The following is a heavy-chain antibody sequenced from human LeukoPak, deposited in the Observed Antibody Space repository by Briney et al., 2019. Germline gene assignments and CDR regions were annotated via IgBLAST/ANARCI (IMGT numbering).Heavy chain of an antibody. V-gene: IGHV3-33*01. CDR3: ARDTDGDYNFDY. D-gene: IGHD4-17*01. CDR1: GFTFSSYG. J-gene: IGHJ4*02. Sequence: GGSLRLSCAASGFTFSSYGMHWVRQAPGKGLEWVALIWYDGSNKYYADSVKGRFTISRDNSKNTLYVQMNSLRAEDTAVYYCARDTDGDYNFDYWGQGTLVTVSS. CDR2: IWYDGSNK.